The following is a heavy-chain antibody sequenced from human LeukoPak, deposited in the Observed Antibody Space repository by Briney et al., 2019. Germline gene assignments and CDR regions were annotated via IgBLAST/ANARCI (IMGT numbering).Heavy chain of an antibody. CDR2: IYYSGST. Sequence: PSETLSLTCTVSGGSISSGGYYWSWIRQHPGKGLEWIGYIYYSGSTYYNPSLKSRVTISVDTSKNQFSLKLSSVTAADTAVYYCARDSHYGSGSYSWFDPWGQGTLVTVSS. CDR1: GGSISSGGYY. D-gene: IGHD3-10*01. J-gene: IGHJ5*02. V-gene: IGHV4-31*03. CDR3: ARDSHYGSGSYSWFDP.